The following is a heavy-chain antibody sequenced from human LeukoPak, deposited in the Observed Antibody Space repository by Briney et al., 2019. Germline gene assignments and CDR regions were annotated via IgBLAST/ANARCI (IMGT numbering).Heavy chain of an antibody. CDR2: ISGSGGNT. J-gene: IGHJ6*03. CDR3: VNRLGGYCSSSSCYTEYYYMDV. V-gene: IGHV3-23*01. CDR1: GFTFRSYA. D-gene: IGHD2-2*02. Sequence: GGSLRLSCAASGFTFRSYAMSWVRQAPGKGLEWVSVISGSGGNTYYADSVKGRFTISRDNSKNTLYLQMNSLGAEDTAVYYCVNRLGGYCSSSSCYTEYYYMDVWGKGTTVTVSS.